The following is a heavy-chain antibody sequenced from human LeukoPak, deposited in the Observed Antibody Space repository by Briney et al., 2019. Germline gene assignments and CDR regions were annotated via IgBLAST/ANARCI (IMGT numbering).Heavy chain of an antibody. CDR1: GFSISDYW. CDR2: TDGSGT. CDR3: ARDWPHNWFAL. Sequence: GGALRLSCVASGFSISDYWMHWVRQAPGKGLGWVSRTDGSGTLYADSVKGRFTASRDNANNTMYLQMNTLSPEDTAVYYCARDWPHNWFALWGQGTLVTVSS. J-gene: IGHJ5*02. V-gene: IGHV3-74*01.